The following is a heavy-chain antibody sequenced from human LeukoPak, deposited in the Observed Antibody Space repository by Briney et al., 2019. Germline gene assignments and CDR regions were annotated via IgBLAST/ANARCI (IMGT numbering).Heavy chain of an antibody. D-gene: IGHD3-22*01. J-gene: IGHJ3*02. CDR2: ISGSGGST. Sequence: PGGSLRLSCAASGFTFSSYAMSWVRQAPGKGLEWVSGISGSGGSTYYADSVKGRFTISRDNSKITLYLQMNSLRAEDTAVYYCAKDTSAYYYDDAFDIWGQGTMVTVSS. V-gene: IGHV3-23*01. CDR3: AKDTSAYYYDDAFDI. CDR1: GFTFSSYA.